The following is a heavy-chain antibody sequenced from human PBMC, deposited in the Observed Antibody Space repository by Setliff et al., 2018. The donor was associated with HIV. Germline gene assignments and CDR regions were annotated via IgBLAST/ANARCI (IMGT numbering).Heavy chain of an antibody. CDR2: ISGSGGAI. Sequence: GGSLRLSCAASGFTFSSYSMNWVRQAPGKGLEWVTTISGSGGAIHYADSVKGRFTISRDNSKNTVHLQMNSLRVEDTAIYYCARAWAMQQLVPAYWGQGTLVTVS. J-gene: IGHJ4*02. CDR3: ARAWAMQQLVPAY. D-gene: IGHD6-6*01. CDR1: GFTFSSYS. V-gene: IGHV3-21*01.